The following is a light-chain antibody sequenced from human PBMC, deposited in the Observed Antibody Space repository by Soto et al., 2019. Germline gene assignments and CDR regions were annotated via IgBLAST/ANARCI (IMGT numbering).Light chain of an antibody. CDR3: SSYTATTTII. J-gene: IGLJ2*01. Sequence: QSALTQPASVSGSPGQPITISCTGSSDDVGGYDYVSWYQQRPGKAPKLMIYQVSTRPSGVSDRFSGSKSGNTASLTISGLQPEDEGDYYCSSYTATTTIIFGGGTKLTVL. V-gene: IGLV2-14*01. CDR2: QVS. CDR1: SDDVGGYDY.